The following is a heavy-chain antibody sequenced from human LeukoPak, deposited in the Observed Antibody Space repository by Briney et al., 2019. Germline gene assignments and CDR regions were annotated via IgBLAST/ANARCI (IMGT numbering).Heavy chain of an antibody. V-gene: IGHV3-7*01. D-gene: IGHD2-21*01. CDR1: GFTFSDYY. CDR2: IKQDGSEK. J-gene: IGHJ3*02. Sequence: PGGSLRLSCAASGFTFSDYYMSWVRQAPGKGLEWVANIKQDGSEKYYVDSVKGRFTISRDNAKNSLYLQMNSLRAEDTAVYYCARDRSRYCGGDCYTIWGQGTMVTVSS. CDR3: ARDRSRYCGGDCYTI.